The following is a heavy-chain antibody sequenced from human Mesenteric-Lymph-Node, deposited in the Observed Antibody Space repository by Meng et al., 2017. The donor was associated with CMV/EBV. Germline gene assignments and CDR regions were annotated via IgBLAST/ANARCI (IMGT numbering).Heavy chain of an antibody. Sequence: FPAPYIPWVRQAPGQGLEWMGRFNPDRGRASHSQKFQGRVTMTGDTSVNTAFMELSRLKSDDTATYYCARGGYYYGSGSPFAPFDHWGQGTLVTVSS. CDR3: ARGGYYYGSGSPFAPFDH. CDR1: FPAPY. V-gene: IGHV1-2*06. J-gene: IGHJ4*02. D-gene: IGHD3-10*01. CDR2: FNPDRGRA.